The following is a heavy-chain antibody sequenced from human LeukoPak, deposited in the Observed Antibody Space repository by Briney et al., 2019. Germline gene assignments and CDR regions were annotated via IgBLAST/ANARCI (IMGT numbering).Heavy chain of an antibody. V-gene: IGHV1-2*02. J-gene: IGHJ4*02. Sequence: GASVKVSCKASGYTFTGYYMHWVRQAPGQGLEWMGWINPNSGGTNYAQKFQGRVTMTRDTSISTAYMELSRLRSDDTAVYYCARLWSEWELLDQFDYWGQGTLVTVSS. CDR1: GYTFTGYY. D-gene: IGHD1-26*01. CDR3: ARLWSEWELLDQFDY. CDR2: INPNSGGT.